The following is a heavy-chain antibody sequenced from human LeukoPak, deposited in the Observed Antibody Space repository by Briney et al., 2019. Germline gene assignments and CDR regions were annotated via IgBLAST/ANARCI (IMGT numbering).Heavy chain of an antibody. Sequence: ASVKVSCKVSGSTLTELSMHWVRQAPGKGLEWMGGFDPEDGETIYAQKFQGRVTMTEDTSTDTAYMELSSLRSEDTAVYYCATCYGSGSYYYYYYMDVWGKGTTVTVSS. CDR3: ATCYGSGSYYYYYYMDV. J-gene: IGHJ6*03. V-gene: IGHV1-24*01. CDR1: GSTLTELS. D-gene: IGHD3-10*01. CDR2: FDPEDGET.